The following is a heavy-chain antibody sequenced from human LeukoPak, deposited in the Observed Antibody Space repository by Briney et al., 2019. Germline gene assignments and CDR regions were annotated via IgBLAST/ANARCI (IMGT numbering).Heavy chain of an antibody. Sequence: GGSLRLSCAASGFTFSSYSMNWVRQAPGKGLEWVSYISSSSSTIYYADSVKGRFAISRDNAKNSLYLQMNSLRAEDTAVYYCAREDCSGGSCYLYYYGMDVWGQGTTVTVSS. CDR1: GFTFSSYS. CDR3: AREDCSGGSCYLYYYGMDV. V-gene: IGHV3-48*01. D-gene: IGHD2-15*01. J-gene: IGHJ6*02. CDR2: ISSSSSTI.